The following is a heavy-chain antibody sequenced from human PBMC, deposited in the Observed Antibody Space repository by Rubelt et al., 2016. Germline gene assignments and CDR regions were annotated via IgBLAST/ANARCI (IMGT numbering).Heavy chain of an antibody. D-gene: IGHD5-24*01. V-gene: IGHV1-18*01. Sequence: QVQLVQSGAEVKKPGASVKVSCKASGYTFTTYGITWVRQAPGQGLEWMGWIRADNGNTNYEQKLQGRVTMTTDTTTSTAYMGLRSLRSEDTAIYNCAAGEGYNYIDDYWGQGTLVAVSS. CDR1: GYTFTTYG. J-gene: IGHJ4*02. CDR3: AAGEGYNYIDDY. CDR2: IRADNGNT.